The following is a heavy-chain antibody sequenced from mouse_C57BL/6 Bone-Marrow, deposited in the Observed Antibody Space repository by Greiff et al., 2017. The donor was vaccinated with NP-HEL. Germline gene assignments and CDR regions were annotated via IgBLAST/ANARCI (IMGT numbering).Heavy chain of an antibody. D-gene: IGHD1-1*01. CDR3: TTPYGSSLYYFDY. CDR2: IDPENGDT. Sequence: VQLQQSGAELVRPGASVKLSCTASGFNIKDDYMHWVKQRPEQGLEWIGWIDPENGDTEYDSKFQGKATITADQSSNTAYLQLSSLTSEDTAVYYCTTPYGSSLYYFDYWGQGTTLTVSS. CDR1: GFNIKDDY. J-gene: IGHJ2*01. V-gene: IGHV14-4*01.